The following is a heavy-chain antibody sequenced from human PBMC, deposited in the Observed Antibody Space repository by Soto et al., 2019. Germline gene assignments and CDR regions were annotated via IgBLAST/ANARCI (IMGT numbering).Heavy chain of an antibody. V-gene: IGHV3-21*01. Sequence: GGSLRLSCAVSGFIFSDFSMNWVRQAPGKGLEWVASIGSSGGYIFYADSVKGRFTISRDNAKKSLDLQINSLRAEDTAVYYCAREKKHQSLGGRFGMDVWGQGATVTVSS. CDR3: AREKKHQSLGGRFGMDV. J-gene: IGHJ6*02. CDR2: IGSSGGYI. D-gene: IGHD2-2*01. CDR1: GFIFSDFS.